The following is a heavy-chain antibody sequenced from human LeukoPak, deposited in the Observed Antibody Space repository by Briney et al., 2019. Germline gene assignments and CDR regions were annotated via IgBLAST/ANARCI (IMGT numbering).Heavy chain of an antibody. Sequence: SETLSLTCTVSGGSISGYYWSWIRQPPGKTLEWIGEIYYSGSTKYNPSLKSRVTISVDTSKNQFSLKLSSVTAADTAVYYCAVSCSSTSCYAGALYWGQGTLVTVSS. CDR3: AVSCSSTSCYAGALY. V-gene: IGHV4-59*12. CDR2: IYYSGST. D-gene: IGHD2-2*01. J-gene: IGHJ4*02. CDR1: GGSISGYY.